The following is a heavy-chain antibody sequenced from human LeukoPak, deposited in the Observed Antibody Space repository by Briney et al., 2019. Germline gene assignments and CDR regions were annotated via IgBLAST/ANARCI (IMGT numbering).Heavy chain of an antibody. J-gene: IGHJ5*02. V-gene: IGHV3-23*01. CDR2: ISGSGGST. CDR1: AFTFDDYA. D-gene: IGHD2-2*02. Sequence: GGSLRLSCAGSAFTFDDYAMHWVRQAPGKGLEWVSAISGSGGSTYYADSVKGRFTISRDNSKNTLYLQMNSLRAEDTAVYYCAKDYKRGDIVVVPAAIRFDPWGQGTLVTVPS. CDR3: AKDYKRGDIVVVPAAIRFDP.